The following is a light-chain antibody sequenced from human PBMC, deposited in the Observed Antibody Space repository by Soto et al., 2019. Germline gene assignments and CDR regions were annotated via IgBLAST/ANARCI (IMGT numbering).Light chain of an antibody. CDR1: QYNHGRY. J-gene: IGKJ5*01. CDR2: GAS. V-gene: IGKV3-20*01. CDR3: QHFGSSSPVT. Sequence: DIVLTQAPDHLSLSPGDSATLSCRFSQYNHGRYVAWYQQRPGLAPRLLVSGASKRANGIPDRFRGSGSGSEFTLPISGLEPEDFAVYFCQHFGSSSPVTFGQGTRLEIK.